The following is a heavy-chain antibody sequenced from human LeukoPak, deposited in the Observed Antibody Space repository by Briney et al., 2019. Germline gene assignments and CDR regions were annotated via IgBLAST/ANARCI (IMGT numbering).Heavy chain of an antibody. CDR3: ARVAWSSSWFVDS. CDR1: GGSISSYY. D-gene: IGHD6-13*01. Sequence: PSETLSLTCTVSGGSISSYYWNWIRQHPGKGLEWIGYIYFSGSTYYNPSLKNRVTISVDTSKNQFSLKLSSVTAADTAVYYCARVAWSSSWFVDSWGQGTLVTVSS. V-gene: IGHV4-59*06. J-gene: IGHJ4*02. CDR2: IYFSGST.